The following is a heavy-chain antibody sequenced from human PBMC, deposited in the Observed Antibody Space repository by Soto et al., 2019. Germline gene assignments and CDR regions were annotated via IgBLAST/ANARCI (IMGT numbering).Heavy chain of an antibody. Sequence: AVKVSCKASVYTFTSYGISWVRQAPGQGLEWMAWINPYNGNTKYAEKFLGRVTVTTDTSTATAYMEVRSLTSDDTAVFYCARVGVGLAAPRVWPYWGQGTPVTVSS. CDR1: VYTFTSYG. V-gene: IGHV1-18*01. CDR3: ARVGVGLAAPRVWPY. J-gene: IGHJ4*02. D-gene: IGHD6-13*01. CDR2: INPYNGNT.